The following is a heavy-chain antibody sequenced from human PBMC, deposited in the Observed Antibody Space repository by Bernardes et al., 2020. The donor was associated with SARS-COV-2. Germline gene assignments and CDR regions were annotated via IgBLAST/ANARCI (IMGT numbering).Heavy chain of an antibody. CDR3: ARVDTSIFDY. D-gene: IGHD5-18*01. CDR2: IYYSGTT. Sequence: SETLSLTCTVSGGSISSDGYYWSWIRQHPGKGLEWIGYIYYSGTTFYNPSLKSRVSISVDTSKNLFSLKLSSVTAADTAVYYCARVDTSIFDYWGQGTLVTVSS. J-gene: IGHJ4*02. V-gene: IGHV4-31*03. CDR1: GGSISSDGYY.